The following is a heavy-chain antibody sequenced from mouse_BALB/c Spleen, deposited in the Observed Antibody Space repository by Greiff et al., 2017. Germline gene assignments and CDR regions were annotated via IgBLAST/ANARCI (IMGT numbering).Heavy chain of an antibody. CDR3: ARLVPTFYYFDY. CDR2: IYPGDGDT. Sequence: VQLKESGAELVRPGSSVKISCKASGYAFSSYWMNWVKQRPGQGLEWIGQIYPGDGDTNYNGKFKGKATLTADKSSSTAYMQLSSLTSEDSAVYFCARLVPTFYYFDYWGQGTTLTVSS. V-gene: IGHV1-80*01. J-gene: IGHJ2*01. CDR1: GYAFSSYW. D-gene: IGHD5-1*01.